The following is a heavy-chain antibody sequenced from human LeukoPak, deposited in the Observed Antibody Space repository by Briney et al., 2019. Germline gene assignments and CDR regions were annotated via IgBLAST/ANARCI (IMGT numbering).Heavy chain of an antibody. V-gene: IGHV4-34*01. J-gene: IGHJ4*02. Sequence: SETLSLTCAVYGGSFSGYYWSWIRQPPGKWLEWIGEINHSGSTNYNPSLKSRVTISVDTSKNQFSLKLSSVTAADTAVYYCARGHSVGAYDYWGQGTLVTVSS. D-gene: IGHD1-26*01. CDR3: ARGHSVGAYDY. CDR2: INHSGST. CDR1: GGSFSGYY.